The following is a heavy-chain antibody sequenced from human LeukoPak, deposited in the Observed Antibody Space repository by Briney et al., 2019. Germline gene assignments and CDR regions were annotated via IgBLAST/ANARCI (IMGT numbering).Heavy chain of an antibody. V-gene: IGHV7-4-1*02. CDR1: GYTFTSYG. D-gene: IGHD3-3*01. CDR3: ARSARITIFGPEDWFDP. CDR2: INTNTGNP. Sequence: GASVKVSCKASGYTFTSYGISWVRQAPGQGLEWMGWINTNTGNPTYAQGFTGRFVFSLDTSVSTAYLQISSLKAEDTAVYYCARSARITIFGPEDWFDPWGQGTLVTVSS. J-gene: IGHJ5*02.